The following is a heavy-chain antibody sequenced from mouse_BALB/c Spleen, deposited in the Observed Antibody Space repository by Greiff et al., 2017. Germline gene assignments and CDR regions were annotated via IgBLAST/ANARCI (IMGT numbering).Heavy chain of an antibody. V-gene: IGHV14-3*02. CDR3: ARSTTVGFDY. CDR1: GFNIKDSY. J-gene: IGHJ2*01. CDR2: IDPANGNT. Sequence: EVQLQQSGAELVKPGASVKLSCTASGFNIKDSYMHWVKQRPEQGLEWIGRIDPANGNTKYDPKFQGKATITADTSSNTAYLQLSSLTSEDTAVYYFARSTTVGFDYWGQGTTLTVSS. D-gene: IGHD1-1*01.